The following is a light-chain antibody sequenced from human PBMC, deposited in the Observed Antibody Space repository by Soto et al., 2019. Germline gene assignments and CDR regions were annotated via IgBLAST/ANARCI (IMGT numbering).Light chain of an antibody. CDR2: KGT. CDR3: CSSAPESTYV. J-gene: IGLJ1*01. CDR1: SSDVGAYNS. V-gene: IGLV2-23*01. Sequence: QSVLAQPASVSGSPGQSITISCTGTSSDVGAYNSVSWYQQHPHRAPQVIIYKGTQRPSGVSNRFSGSTSGNAASLTISALQADDEADDFCCSSAPESTYVFGTGTKVTVL.